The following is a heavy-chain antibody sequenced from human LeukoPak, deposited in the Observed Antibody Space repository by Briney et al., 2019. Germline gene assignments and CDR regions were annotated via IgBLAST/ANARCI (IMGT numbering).Heavy chain of an antibody. CDR3: ANIHLQSTYYYDSSGPDADAFDI. D-gene: IGHD3-22*01. V-gene: IGHV3-48*01. Sequence: GGSLRLSCAASGFTFSDYSMNWVRQATGKGLEWVSYISSIGATIYYADSVKGRFTISRDNSKNTLYLQMNSLRAEDTAVYYCANIHLQSTYYYDSSGPDADAFDIWGQGTMVTVSS. CDR1: GFTFSDYS. CDR2: ISSIGATI. J-gene: IGHJ3*02.